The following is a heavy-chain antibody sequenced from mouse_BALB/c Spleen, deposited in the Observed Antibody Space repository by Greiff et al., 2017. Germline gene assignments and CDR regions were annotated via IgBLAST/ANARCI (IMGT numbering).Heavy chain of an antibody. CDR2: IDPSDSYT. J-gene: IGHJ4*01. V-gene: IGHV1-69*02. D-gene: IGHD1-1*01. Sequence: VQLQQPGAELVKPGASVKLSCKASGYTFTSYWMHWVKQRPGQGLEWIGEIDPSDSYTNYNQKFKGKATLTVDKSSSTAYMQLSSLTSEDSAVYYCARRRGSSPYAMDYWGQGTSVTVSS. CDR1: GYTFTSYW. CDR3: ARRRGSSPYAMDY.